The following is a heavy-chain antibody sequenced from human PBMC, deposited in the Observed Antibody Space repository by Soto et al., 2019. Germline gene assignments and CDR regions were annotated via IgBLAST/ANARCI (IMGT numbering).Heavy chain of an antibody. Sequence: EVQLVETGGGLIQPGGSLRLACAASGLLVSDNYISWVRQAPGQGLEWVSIILSGGSTYYTDSVKGRFTITRDDSKTTVYLQMDSLRLEDTAVYYCARGTYDDFYGLDVWGQGTMVTVSS. CDR2: ILSGGST. CDR1: GLLVSDNY. CDR3: ARGTYDDFYGLDV. V-gene: IGHV3-53*02. J-gene: IGHJ6*02.